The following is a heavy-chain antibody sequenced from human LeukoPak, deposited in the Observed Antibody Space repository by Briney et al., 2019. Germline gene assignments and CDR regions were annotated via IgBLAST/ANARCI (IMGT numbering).Heavy chain of an antibody. J-gene: IGHJ6*03. D-gene: IGHD2-15*01. CDR1: GYTFTSYY. V-gene: IGHV7-4-1*02. CDR3: ARDRRGRYCSGGSCYSYYYYMDV. CDR2: INTNTGNP. Sequence: GASVKVSCKASGYTFTSYYMHWVRQAPGQGLEWMGWINTNTGNPTYAQGFTGRFVFSLDTSVSTAYLQISSLKAEDTAVYYCARDRRGRYCSGGSCYSYYYYMDVWGKGTTVTVSS.